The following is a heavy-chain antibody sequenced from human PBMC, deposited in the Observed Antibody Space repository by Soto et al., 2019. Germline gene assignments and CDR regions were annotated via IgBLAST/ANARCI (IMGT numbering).Heavy chain of an antibody. J-gene: IGHJ5*02. V-gene: IGHV3-23*01. D-gene: IGHD2-15*01. CDR3: AKDRVVAAPPMDWFDP. CDR2: ISGSGGST. Sequence: GGSLRLSCAASGFTFSSYAMSWVRQAPGKGLEWVSAISGSGGSTYYADSVKGRFTISRDNSKNTLYLQMNSLRAEDTAVYYCAKDRVVAAPPMDWFDPWGQGTLVTVSS. CDR1: GFTFSSYA.